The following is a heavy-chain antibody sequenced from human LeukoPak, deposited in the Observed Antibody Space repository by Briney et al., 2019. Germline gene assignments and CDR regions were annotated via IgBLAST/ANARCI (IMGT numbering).Heavy chain of an antibody. CDR3: ARTGYYDFWSGYYSLFDY. CDR2: TNPNSGNT. J-gene: IGHJ4*02. D-gene: IGHD3-3*01. Sequence: ASVKVSCKASGYTFTSYDINWVRQATGQGLEWMGWTNPNSGNTGYAQKFQGRVTITRNTSISTAYMELSSLRSEDTAVYYCARTGYYDFWSGYYSLFDYWGQGTLVTVSS. V-gene: IGHV1-8*03. CDR1: GYTFTSYD.